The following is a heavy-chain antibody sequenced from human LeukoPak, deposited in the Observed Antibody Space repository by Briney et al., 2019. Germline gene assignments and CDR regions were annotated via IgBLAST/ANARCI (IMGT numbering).Heavy chain of an antibody. CDR1: GFTFSSYS. CDR3: ARDSGLRRPRDAFDI. J-gene: IGHJ3*02. CDR2: ISSSSSYI. Sequence: GGSLRLSCAASGFTFSSYSMNWVRQAPGKGLEWVSSISSSSSYIYYADSVKGRFTISRDNAKNSLYLQMNSLRAEDTAVYYCARDSGLRRPRDAFDIWGQGTMVTVSS. V-gene: IGHV3-21*01. D-gene: IGHD4-17*01.